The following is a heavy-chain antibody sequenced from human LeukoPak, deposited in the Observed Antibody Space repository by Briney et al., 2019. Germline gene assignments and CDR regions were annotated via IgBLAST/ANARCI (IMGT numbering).Heavy chain of an antibody. D-gene: IGHD6-19*01. CDR1: GGSISSSSYY. CDR2: IYYSGST. J-gene: IGHJ4*02. CDR3: ARRIAVESDFDY. V-gene: IGHV4-39*01. Sequence: KPSETLSLTCAVSGGSISSSSYYWGWIRQHPGKGLEWIGSIYYSGSTYYNPSLKSRVTISVDTSKNQFSLKLSSVTAADTAVYYCARRIAVESDFDYWGQGTLVTVSS.